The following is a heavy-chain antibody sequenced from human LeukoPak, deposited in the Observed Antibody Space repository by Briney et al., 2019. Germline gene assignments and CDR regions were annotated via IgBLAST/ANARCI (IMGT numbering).Heavy chain of an antibody. CDR2: IIPILGIA. J-gene: IGHJ5*02. Sequence: GASVKVSCKASGGTFSSYAINWVRQAPGQGLEWMGRIIPILGIANYAQKFQGRVTITADKSTSTAYMELSSLRSEDTAVYYCARDLEGRFDPWGQGTLVTVSS. V-gene: IGHV1-69*04. CDR3: ARDLEGRFDP. CDR1: GGTFSSYA.